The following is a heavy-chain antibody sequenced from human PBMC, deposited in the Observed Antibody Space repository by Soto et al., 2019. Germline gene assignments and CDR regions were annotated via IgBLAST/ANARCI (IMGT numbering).Heavy chain of an antibody. CDR1: GGTFSSYA. V-gene: IGHV1-69*01. D-gene: IGHD3-10*01. J-gene: IGHJ6*02. CDR3: ARTPITMVRGVMGDYYYGMDV. Sequence: QVQLVQSGAEVKKPGSSVKVSCKASGGTFSSYAISWVRQAPGQGLEWMGGIIPIFGTANYAQQFQGRVTITADESTSTAYRELSSLRSEDTAVYYCARTPITMVRGVMGDYYYGMDVWGQGTTVTVSS. CDR2: IIPIFGTA.